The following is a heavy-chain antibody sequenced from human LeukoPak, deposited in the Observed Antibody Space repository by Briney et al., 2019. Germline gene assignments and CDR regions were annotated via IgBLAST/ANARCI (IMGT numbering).Heavy chain of an antibody. J-gene: IGHJ4*02. CDR2: IIPNSGGT. CDR1: GGTFSSYA. V-gene: IGHV1-2*02. Sequence: ASVKVSCKASGGTFSSYAISWVRQAPGQGLEWMGGIIPNSGGTNYAQKFQGRVTMTRDTSISTAYMELSRLRSDDTAVYYCARPDGPHFDYWGQGTLVTVSS. CDR3: ARPDGPHFDY. D-gene: IGHD2-8*01.